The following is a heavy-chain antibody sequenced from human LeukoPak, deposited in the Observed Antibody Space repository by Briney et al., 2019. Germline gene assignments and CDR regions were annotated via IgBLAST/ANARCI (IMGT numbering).Heavy chain of an antibody. Sequence: GESLQISCQGSGYSFTSYWIGWVRQMPGKGLEWMGIIYPGDSGTAYSPSFQGQVTISADKSMSTAYLQWSSLKAADTAMYYCARHAASSGWSNFDYWGQGTLVTVSS. D-gene: IGHD6-19*01. J-gene: IGHJ4*02. CDR1: GYSFTSYW. CDR3: ARHAASSGWSNFDY. CDR2: IYPGDSGT. V-gene: IGHV5-51*01.